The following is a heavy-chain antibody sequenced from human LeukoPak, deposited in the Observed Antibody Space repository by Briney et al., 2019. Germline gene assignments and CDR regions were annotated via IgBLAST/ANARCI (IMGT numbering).Heavy chain of an antibody. CDR1: GGTFSSYA. V-gene: IGHV1-69*05. CDR2: IIPIFGTA. Sequence: GASVKVFCKASGGTFSSYAISWVRQAPGQGLEWMGGIIPIFGTANYAQKFQGRVTITTDESTSTAYMELSSLRSEDTAVYYCARDTNVDTAAERYYYYYMDVWGKGTTVTVSS. J-gene: IGHJ6*03. CDR3: ARDTNVDTAAERYYYYYMDV. D-gene: IGHD5-18*01.